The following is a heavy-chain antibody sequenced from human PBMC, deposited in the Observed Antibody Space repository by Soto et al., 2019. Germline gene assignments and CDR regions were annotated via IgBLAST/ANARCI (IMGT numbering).Heavy chain of an antibody. CDR1: GFTFSRNW. CDR2: INSEGTTT. D-gene: IGHD6-13*01. Sequence: EVQLVESGGGLVQPGGSLRLSCAASGFTFSRNWMHWVRQAPGKGVVWLSRINSEGTTTTYADSVKGRFTISRDNSKNTVYLQINNLRADDTAAYYCATVGTGSYNWFDPWGKGTLVTVSS. V-gene: IGHV3-74*01. CDR3: ATVGTGSYNWFDP. J-gene: IGHJ5*02.